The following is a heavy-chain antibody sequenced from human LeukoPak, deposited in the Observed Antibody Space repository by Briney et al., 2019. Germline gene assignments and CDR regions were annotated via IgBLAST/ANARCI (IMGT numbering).Heavy chain of an antibody. Sequence: GGSLRLSCAASGFTFSSYIMTWVRQAPGKGLEWVSGVTSRDGRTFYADSVKGRFTISRDNSKNTLYLQMSSLRAEDTALYYCATKVGDYGDLGYWGQGTLVTVS. CDR2: VTSRDGRT. CDR3: ATKVGDYGDLGY. D-gene: IGHD4-17*01. V-gene: IGHV3-23*01. J-gene: IGHJ4*02. CDR1: GFTFSSYI.